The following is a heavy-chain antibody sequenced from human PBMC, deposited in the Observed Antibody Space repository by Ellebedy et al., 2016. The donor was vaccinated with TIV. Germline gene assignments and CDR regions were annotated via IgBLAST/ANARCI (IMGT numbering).Heavy chain of an antibody. Sequence: SVKVSXKASGGTFSSDALSWVRQAPGQGLEWMGRIIPILVVPDYAQRFQGRVTITADRSTSTAYMELSSLTSEDTALYYCARVGRWEDFDIWGQGTMVIVSS. CDR1: GGTFSSDA. CDR3: ARVGRWEDFDI. J-gene: IGHJ3*02. D-gene: IGHD1-26*01. CDR2: IIPILVVP. V-gene: IGHV1-69*04.